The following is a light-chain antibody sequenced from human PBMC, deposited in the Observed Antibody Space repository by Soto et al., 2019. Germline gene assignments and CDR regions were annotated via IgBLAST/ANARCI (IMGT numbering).Light chain of an antibody. CDR2: DAS. Sequence: EIVLTQSPATLSLSPGERATLSCRASQSVGSYLAWYQQKPGQAPRLLIYDASNRATGIPARFSGSGSGTDFTLTISSLEPEDFAVYYCQLRSNWWTFAQGTKVEIK. J-gene: IGKJ1*01. CDR3: QLRSNWWT. V-gene: IGKV3-11*01. CDR1: QSVGSY.